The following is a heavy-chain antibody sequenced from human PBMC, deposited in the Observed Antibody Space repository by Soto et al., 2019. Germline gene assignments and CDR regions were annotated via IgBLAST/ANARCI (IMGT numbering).Heavy chain of an antibody. D-gene: IGHD3-22*01. V-gene: IGHV5-10-1*01. CDR1: GHRITSYW. Sequence: PGESLKISCKGSGHRITSYWITWVRQMPGKGLEWMGRIDPSDSYTNYSPSFQGHVTISVDKSISTAYLQWSSLKASDTAMYYCARRPTYYYDNTLDYWGQGTQVTVSS. J-gene: IGHJ4*02. CDR2: IDPSDSYT. CDR3: ARRPTYYYDNTLDY.